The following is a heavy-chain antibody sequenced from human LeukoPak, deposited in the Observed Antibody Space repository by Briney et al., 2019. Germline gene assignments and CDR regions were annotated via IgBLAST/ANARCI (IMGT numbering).Heavy chain of an antibody. V-gene: IGHV1-2*02. CDR3: AGVPSSGWYFRDDY. CDR1: GYTFTGYY. CDR2: INPNSGGT. D-gene: IGHD6-19*01. J-gene: IGHJ4*02. Sequence: VKVSCKASGYTFTGYYMHWVRQASGQGLEWMGWINPNSGGTDYAQKFQGRVTMTRDTSISTAYMELSRLRSDDTAVYYCAGVPSSGWYFRDDYWGQGTLVTVSS.